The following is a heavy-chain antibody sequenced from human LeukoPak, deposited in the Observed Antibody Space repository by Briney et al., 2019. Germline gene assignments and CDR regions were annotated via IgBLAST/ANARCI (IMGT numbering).Heavy chain of an antibody. CDR1: GYTFTSYD. Sequence: GASVKVSCKASGYTFTSYDINWVRQATGQGLEWMGWMNPNSGNTGYAQKFQGRVTMTRNTSISTAYMELSSLRSEDTAVYYCARVNSDYGSGSTNWFDPWGQGTLVTVSS. CDR3: ARVNSDYGSGSTNWFDP. J-gene: IGHJ5*02. CDR2: MNPNSGNT. V-gene: IGHV1-8*01. D-gene: IGHD3-10*01.